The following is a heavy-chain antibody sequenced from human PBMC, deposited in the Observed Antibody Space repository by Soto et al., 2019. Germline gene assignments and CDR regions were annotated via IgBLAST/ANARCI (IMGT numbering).Heavy chain of an antibody. D-gene: IGHD6-19*01. CDR1: GFTFSSYA. J-gene: IGHJ1*01. Sequence: PGGSLRLSCAASGFTFSSYAIHWVRQAPGKGLEWVAVISYDGSNKYYADSVKGRFTISRDNSKNTLYLQMNSLTSEDTAVYYCARDRSADRFVQYFQHWGPGTLVTVSS. V-gene: IGHV3-30-3*01. CDR2: ISYDGSNK. CDR3: ARDRSADRFVQYFQH.